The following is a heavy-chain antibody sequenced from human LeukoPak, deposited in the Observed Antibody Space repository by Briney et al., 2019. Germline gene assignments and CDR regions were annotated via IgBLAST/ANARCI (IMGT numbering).Heavy chain of an antibody. CDR1: GFTFDDYA. V-gene: IGHV3-43*02. CDR3: ARTAMAHDAFDI. Sequence: GGSLRLSCAASGFTFDDYAMHWVRHAPGKGLEWVSLISGDGGSTYYADSVKGRFTISRDNSKNSLYLQMNSLRTEDTALYYCARTAMAHDAFDIWGQGTMVTVSS. D-gene: IGHD5-18*01. CDR2: ISGDGGST. J-gene: IGHJ3*02.